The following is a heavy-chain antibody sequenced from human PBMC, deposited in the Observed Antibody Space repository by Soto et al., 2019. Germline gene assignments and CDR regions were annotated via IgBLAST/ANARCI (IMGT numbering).Heavy chain of an antibody. CDR1: GGTFSNYA. CDR2: IIPLTETP. CDR3: AIGTRTSWNCDF. V-gene: IGHV1-69*01. Sequence: QVQVVQSGAEVKKPGSSVKVSCKASGGTFSNYAISWVRQAPGHGLEWVGGIIPLTETPVYAQTVQGRLTITADEITSADYMELSSLRSDDTAVYYCAIGTRTSWNCDFWGQGTLVTVSS. D-gene: IGHD2-2*01. J-gene: IGHJ4*02.